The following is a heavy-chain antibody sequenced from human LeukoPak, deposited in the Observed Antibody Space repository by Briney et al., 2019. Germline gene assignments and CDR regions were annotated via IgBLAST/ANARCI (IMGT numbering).Heavy chain of an antibody. CDR3: ARDPVPATARHFDY. CDR1: GFTFSSYA. Sequence: GGSLRLSSAASGFTFSSYAMHWVRQAPGKGLEWVAVTSSDGNIKYYADSVKGRFTISRDNSKNTLYLQMNSLRGEDTGVYYCARDPVPATARHFDYWGQGTLVTVSS. D-gene: IGHD1-1*01. J-gene: IGHJ4*02. CDR2: TSSDGNIK. V-gene: IGHV3-30-3*01.